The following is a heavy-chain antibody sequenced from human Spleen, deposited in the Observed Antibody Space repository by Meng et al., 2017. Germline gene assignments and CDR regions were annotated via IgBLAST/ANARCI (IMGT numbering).Heavy chain of an antibody. V-gene: IGHV3-20*04. CDR2: INWNGGST. J-gene: IGHJ6*02. D-gene: IGHD3-9*01. CDR3: FRGQHLTGYYFYGMDV. Sequence: GGSLRLSCAASGFTFDDYGMSWVRQAPGKGLEWVSGINWNGGSTGYADSVKGRFTISRDNAKNSLYLQMNSLRAEDTAVYYCFRGQHLTGYYFYGMDVWGQGTTVTVSS. CDR1: GFTFDDYG.